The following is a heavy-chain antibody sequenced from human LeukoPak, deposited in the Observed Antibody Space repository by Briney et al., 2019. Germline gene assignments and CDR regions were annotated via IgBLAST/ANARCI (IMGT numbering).Heavy chain of an antibody. V-gene: IGHV1-18*01. CDR1: GYTFTSYG. Sequence: ASVKVSCKASGYTFTSYGISWVRQAPGQGLEWMGWISAFNGNTNYAQKLQGRVTMTTDTSTSTAYMELRSLRSDDTAVYYCARGYYYGSGSYQFDYWGQGTLVTVSS. D-gene: IGHD3-10*01. CDR2: ISAFNGNT. CDR3: ARGYYYGSGSYQFDY. J-gene: IGHJ4*02.